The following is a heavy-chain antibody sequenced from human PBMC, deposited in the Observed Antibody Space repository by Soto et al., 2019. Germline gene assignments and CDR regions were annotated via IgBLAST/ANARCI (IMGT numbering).Heavy chain of an antibody. Sequence: PGGSLRLSCAASGFTFSSYAMSWVRQAPGKGLEWVSAISGSGGSTYYADSVKGRFTISRDNSKNTLYLQMNSLRAEDTAVYYCAKVIEYYNFWSGPHDAFDIWGQGTMVTVSS. CDR2: ISGSGGST. CDR3: AKVIEYYNFWSGPHDAFDI. V-gene: IGHV3-23*01. D-gene: IGHD3-3*01. J-gene: IGHJ3*02. CDR1: GFTFSSYA.